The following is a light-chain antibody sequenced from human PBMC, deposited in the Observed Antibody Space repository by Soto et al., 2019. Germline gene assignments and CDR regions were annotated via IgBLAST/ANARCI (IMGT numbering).Light chain of an antibody. CDR1: QAMDTY. CDR2: AAS. V-gene: IGKV1-9*01. CDR3: QQINSCPCI. J-gene: IGKJ5*01. Sequence: DIQLTQSPSFLSASVGDRVTITSRASQAMDTYLAWYQQKPGKAPKLLIYAASLLQSGVPSRVSGSGSGTEFTLTITSLQPEDFASYYCQQINSCPCILGQGTRLEIK.